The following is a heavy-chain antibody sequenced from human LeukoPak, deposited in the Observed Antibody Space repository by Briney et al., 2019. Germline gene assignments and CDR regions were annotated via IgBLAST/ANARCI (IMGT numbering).Heavy chain of an antibody. CDR1: GFIFSSKW. D-gene: IGHD3-22*01. CDR2: IDNGGSYT. V-gene: IGHV3-74*01. Sequence: GGSLRLSCAASGFIFSSKWIHWVRQTPGKGLEWVSRIDNGGSYTSYADSVKGRFTISRDNAKNTLYLQMNSLRAEDTAVYYCARDLPISDSSGSYLDYWGQGTVVTVSS. J-gene: IGHJ4*02. CDR3: ARDLPISDSSGSYLDY.